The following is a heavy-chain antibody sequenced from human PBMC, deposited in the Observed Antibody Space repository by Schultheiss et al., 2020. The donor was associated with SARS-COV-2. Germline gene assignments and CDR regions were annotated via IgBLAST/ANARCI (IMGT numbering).Heavy chain of an antibody. Sequence: SETLSLTCTVSGGSISSSSYYWGWIRQPPGKGLEWIGSIYYSGSTYYNPSLKSRVTISVDTSKNQFSLKLSSVTAADTAVYYCARLYSSSWYGEIWYYYYGIDVWGQGTAVTVSS. CDR2: IYYSGST. CDR3: ARLYSSSWYGEIWYYYYGIDV. CDR1: GGSISSSSYY. D-gene: IGHD6-13*01. J-gene: IGHJ6*02. V-gene: IGHV4-39*01.